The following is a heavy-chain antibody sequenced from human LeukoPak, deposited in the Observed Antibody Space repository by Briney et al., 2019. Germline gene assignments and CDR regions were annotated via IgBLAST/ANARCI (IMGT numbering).Heavy chain of an antibody. CDR2: INPNSGGT. J-gene: IGHJ1*01. CDR1: GYTFTGYY. V-gene: IGHV1-2*02. Sequence: ASVKVSCKASGYTFTGYYMHWVRQAPGQGLEWMGWINPNSGGTNYAQKFQGRVTMTRDTSISTAYMELSRLRSDDTAVYYCARERSITMVLQHWGQGTLVTVSS. D-gene: IGHD3-10*01. CDR3: ARERSITMVLQH.